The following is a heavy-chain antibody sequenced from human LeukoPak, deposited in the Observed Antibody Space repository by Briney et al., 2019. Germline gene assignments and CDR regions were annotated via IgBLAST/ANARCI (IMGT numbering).Heavy chain of an antibody. CDR2: ISSSSSTK. J-gene: IGHJ4*02. V-gene: IGHV3-48*01. Sequence: GGSLRLSCAGSAFTFSNYGMNWVRQAPGKGLEWVSYISSSSSTKSYADSVKGRFTVSRDNAKNSLYLQMSSLRAEDTAVYYCAKSREMWELLRQLPDYWGQGTLVTVSS. CDR3: AKSREMWELLRQLPDY. D-gene: IGHD1-26*01. CDR1: AFTFSNYG.